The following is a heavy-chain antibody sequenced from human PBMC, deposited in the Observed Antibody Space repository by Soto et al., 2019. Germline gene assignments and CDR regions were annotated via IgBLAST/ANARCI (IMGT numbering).Heavy chain of an antibody. CDR2: MYNSERT. CDR3: AREPLAHSYFDF. Sequence: QVQLQESGPGLVKPSENLSLTCTVSGGSISGYYCSWIRQPAGKGLEWIGRMYNSERTNYNPSLKSRVTMCMDTSKNQFSLKLTSVTAADTAVYFCAREPLAHSYFDFWGRGALVTVSS. V-gene: IGHV4-4*07. CDR1: GGSISGYY. J-gene: IGHJ4*02.